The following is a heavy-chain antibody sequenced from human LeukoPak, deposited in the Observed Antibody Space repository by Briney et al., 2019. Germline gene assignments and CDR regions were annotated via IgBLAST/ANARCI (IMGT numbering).Heavy chain of an antibody. CDR2: ISGSGGST. Sequence: GGSLRLSCAASGFTFSNYAMSWVRQAPGKGLECVSVISGSGGSTYYADSVKGRFTISRDNSKNTLYLQMNSLRAEDTAVYYCANPYGDPDYWGQGTLVTVSS. D-gene: IGHD4-17*01. CDR1: GFTFSNYA. J-gene: IGHJ4*02. V-gene: IGHV3-23*01. CDR3: ANPYGDPDY.